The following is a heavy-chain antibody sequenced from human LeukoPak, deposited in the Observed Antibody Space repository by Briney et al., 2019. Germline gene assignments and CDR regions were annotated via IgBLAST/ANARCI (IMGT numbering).Heavy chain of an antibody. CDR1: GYSISGYY. V-gene: IGHV4-59*01. CDR3: ARLRGNYFPDY. J-gene: IGHJ4*02. D-gene: IGHD4-11*01. CDR2: IYYSGSI. Sequence: PSGTLSLTCTVSGYSISGYYWTWIRQPPGKGLEWIGYIYYSGSINYNPSLKSRLTISVDTSKNQFSLKLSSVTAADTAVYYCARLRGNYFPDYWGQGTLVTVSS.